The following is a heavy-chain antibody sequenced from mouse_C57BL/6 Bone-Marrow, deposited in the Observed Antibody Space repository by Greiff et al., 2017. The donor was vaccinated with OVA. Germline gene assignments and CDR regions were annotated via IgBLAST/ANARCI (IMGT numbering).Heavy chain of an antibody. V-gene: IGHV7-1*01. CDR1: GFTFSDFY. Sequence: EVQVVESGGGLVQSGRSLRLSCATSGFTFSDFYMEWVRQAPGKGLEWIAASRNKANDYTTEYSASVKGRFIVSRDTSQSILYLQMNALRAEDTAIYYCARDGYYGSSYVPFAYWGQGTLVTVSA. J-gene: IGHJ3*01. D-gene: IGHD1-1*01. CDR2: SRNKANDYTT. CDR3: ARDGYYGSSYVPFAY.